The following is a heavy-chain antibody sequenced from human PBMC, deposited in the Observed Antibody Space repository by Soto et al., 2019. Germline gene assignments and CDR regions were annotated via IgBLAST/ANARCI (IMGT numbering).Heavy chain of an antibody. CDR1: GFTFGDFG. V-gene: IGHV3-49*03. CDR2: IRIKAYGGTT. CDR3: ARGRLTTVTAFDI. D-gene: IGHD4-17*01. Sequence: GGSLRLSCTASGFTFGDFGMSWLRQAPGKGLEWVGFIRIKAYGGTTEYAASVEGRFIISRDDSKSIAYLQMNSLKSEDTAVYYCARGRLTTVTAFDIWGQGTMVTVSS. J-gene: IGHJ3*02.